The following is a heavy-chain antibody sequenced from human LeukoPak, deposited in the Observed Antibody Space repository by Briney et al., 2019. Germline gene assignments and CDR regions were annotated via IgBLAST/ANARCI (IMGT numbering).Heavy chain of an antibody. Sequence: PSETLSLTCTVSGGSISSGDYYWSWIRQPPGKGLEWIGYIYYSGSTYYSPSLKSRVTISVDTSKNQFSLKLSSVTAADTAVYYCARVIRMAVAGHFFDYWGQGTLVTVSS. V-gene: IGHV4-30-4*01. CDR1: GGSISSGDYY. J-gene: IGHJ4*02. CDR3: ARVIRMAVAGHFFDY. CDR2: IYYSGST. D-gene: IGHD6-19*01.